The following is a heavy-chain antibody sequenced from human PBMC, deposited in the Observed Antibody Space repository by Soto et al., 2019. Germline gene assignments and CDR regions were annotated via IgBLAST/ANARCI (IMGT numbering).Heavy chain of an antibody. J-gene: IGHJ4*02. CDR1: GVSISSSTYY. Sequence: TSETLSLTCTVSGVSISSSTYYWAWIRQPPGRGLEWIGTVYYSGATYYSPSLKSRVTISRDTSKNQFSLKLSSVTAADTAVYHCARHGAYCTDGICYKLRHFDYWGQGTLVTSPQ. CDR3: ARHGAYCTDGICYKLRHFDY. D-gene: IGHD2-8*01. V-gene: IGHV4-39*01. CDR2: VYYSGAT.